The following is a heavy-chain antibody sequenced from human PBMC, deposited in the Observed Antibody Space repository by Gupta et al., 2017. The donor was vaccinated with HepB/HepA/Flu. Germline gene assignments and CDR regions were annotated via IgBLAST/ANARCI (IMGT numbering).Heavy chain of an antibody. CDR1: GYTFTHYY. Sequence: QVHLVQSGAEVKKPGASVKVSCKTSGYTFTHYYIHWVRQAPVQGLEWMALIKPTDDWTNYEQKFQGRVTLTSDKSTSTPYMEVSGLRSEDTAVYYCERDEVAAEGSADVDDWGPGTLVTVSS. V-gene: IGHV1-46*01. D-gene: IGHD6-13*01. CDR2: IKPTDDWT. CDR3: ERDEVAAEGSADVDD. J-gene: IGHJ4*02.